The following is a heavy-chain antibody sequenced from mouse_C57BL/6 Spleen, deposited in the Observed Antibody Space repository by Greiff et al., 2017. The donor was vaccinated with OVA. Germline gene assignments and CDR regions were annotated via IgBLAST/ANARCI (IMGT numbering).Heavy chain of an antibody. CDR2: IRYDGSN. CDR1: GYSITSGYY. CDR3: ARGDWDFDY. D-gene: IGHD4-1*01. V-gene: IGHV3-6*01. J-gene: IGHJ2*01. Sequence: DVKLQESGPGLVKPSQSLSLTCSVTGYSITSGYYWNWIRQFPGNKLEWMGYIRYDGSNNYNPSLKNRISITRDTSKNQFFLKLNSVTTEDTATYYCARGDWDFDYWGQGTTLTVSS.